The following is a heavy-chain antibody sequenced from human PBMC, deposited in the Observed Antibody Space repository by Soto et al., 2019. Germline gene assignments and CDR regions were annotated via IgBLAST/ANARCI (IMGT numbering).Heavy chain of an antibody. D-gene: IGHD6-6*01. Sequence: SETLSLTCTVSGGSISSYYWSWIRQPPGEGLEWIGYIYYSGSTNYNPSLKSRVTISVDTSKNQFSLKLSSVTAADTAVYYCARGLQLNYYYYYGMDVWGQGTTVTVSS. CDR3: ARGLQLNYYYYYGMDV. J-gene: IGHJ6*02. CDR1: GGSISSYY. V-gene: IGHV4-59*01. CDR2: IYYSGST.